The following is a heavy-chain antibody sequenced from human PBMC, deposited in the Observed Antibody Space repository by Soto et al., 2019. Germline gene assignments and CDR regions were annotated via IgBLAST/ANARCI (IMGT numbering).Heavy chain of an antibody. CDR2: ISAGGGST. CDR3: ALPVTLGCSGGSCYRAYDY. J-gene: IGHJ4*02. Sequence: LRLSCAASGFTFSSYAISCVRQAPRKGLEWVSAISAGGGSTYYADSVKGRFTISRDNSKNTLYLQMNSLRAEDTAVYYCALPVTLGCSGGSCYRAYDYWGQGTLVTVSS. D-gene: IGHD2-15*01. CDR1: GFTFSSYA. V-gene: IGHV3-23*01.